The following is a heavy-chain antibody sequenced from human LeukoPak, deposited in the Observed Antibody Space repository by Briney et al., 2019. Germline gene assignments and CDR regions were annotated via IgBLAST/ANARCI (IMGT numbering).Heavy chain of an antibody. V-gene: IGHV3-49*04. Sequence: GGSLRLSCTASGFTFGDYAMSWVRQAPGKGLEWVGFIRSKAYGGTTEYAASVKGRFTISRDDSKSIAYLQMNSLKTEDTAVYYCTRGVLWFGESLLPGTWSQAYYYDSSGYYYGDYWGQGTLVTVSS. CDR3: TRGVLWFGESLLPGTWSQAYYYDSSGYYYGDY. D-gene: IGHD3-22*01. J-gene: IGHJ4*02. CDR1: GFTFGDYA. CDR2: IRSKAYGGTT.